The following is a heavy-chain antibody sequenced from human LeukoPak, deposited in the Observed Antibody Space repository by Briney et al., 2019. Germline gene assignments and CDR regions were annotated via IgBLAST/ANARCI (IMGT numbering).Heavy chain of an antibody. CDR2: ISYDGSNK. Sequence: GGSLRLSCAASGFTFSSYAMHWVRQAPGKGLEWVAVISYDGSNKYYADSVKGRFTISRDNSKNTLYLQMNSLRAEDTAVYYCARAPGVPAASGDHYYYYYMDVWGKGTTVTVSS. J-gene: IGHJ6*03. CDR1: GFTFSSYA. D-gene: IGHD2-2*01. CDR3: ARAPGVPAASGDHYYYYYMDV. V-gene: IGHV3-30-3*01.